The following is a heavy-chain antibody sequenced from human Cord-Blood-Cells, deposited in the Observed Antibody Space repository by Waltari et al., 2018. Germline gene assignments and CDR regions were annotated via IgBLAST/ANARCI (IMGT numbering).Heavy chain of an antibody. CDR1: GYTFTDYY. CDR3: ATALVGATDY. D-gene: IGHD1-26*01. Sequence: VQLVQSGAAGKKPGSTVQISCKVSGYTFTDYYIPWVQQAPGKGLEWMGLVDPEDGETIYAEKFQGRVTITADTSTDTAYMELSSLRSEDTAVYYCATALVGATDYWGQGTLVTVSS. V-gene: IGHV1-69-2*01. CDR2: VDPEDGET. J-gene: IGHJ4*02.